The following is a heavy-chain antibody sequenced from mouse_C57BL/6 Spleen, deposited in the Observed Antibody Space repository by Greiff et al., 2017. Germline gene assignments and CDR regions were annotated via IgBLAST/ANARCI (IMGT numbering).Heavy chain of an antibody. CDR2: IDPEDGDT. CDR1: GFNIKDYY. J-gene: IGHJ2*01. Sequence: VQLQQSGAELVRPGASVKLSCTASGFNIKDYYMHWVKQRPEQGLEWIGRIDPEDGDTEYAPKFQGKATMTADTSSNTAYLQLSSLTSEDTAVYYCTTQLRLQGDYFDYWGQGTTLTVSS. V-gene: IGHV14-1*01. CDR3: TTQLRLQGDYFDY. D-gene: IGHD3-2*02.